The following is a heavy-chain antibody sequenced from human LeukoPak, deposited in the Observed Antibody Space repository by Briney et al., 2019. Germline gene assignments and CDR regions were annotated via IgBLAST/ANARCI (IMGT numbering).Heavy chain of an antibody. Sequence: GGSLRLSCAASGFTFSSYSMNWVRQAPGEGLEWVSHITASGTAMFYADSVKGRFTISRDNAKNSLYLQMNSLRDEDTAVYYCASSGSYRFDYWGQGTLVTVSS. CDR3: ASSGSYRFDY. CDR1: GFTFSSYS. V-gene: IGHV3-48*02. J-gene: IGHJ4*02. D-gene: IGHD1-26*01. CDR2: ITASGTAM.